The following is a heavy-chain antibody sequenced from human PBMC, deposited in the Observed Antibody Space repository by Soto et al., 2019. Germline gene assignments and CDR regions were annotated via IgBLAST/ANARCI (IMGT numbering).Heavy chain of an antibody. J-gene: IGHJ5*02. CDR2: ISSSGGTT. CDR1: GFNFNNYA. V-gene: IGHV3-11*01. CDR3: ARGDCSSTSCYNRFDP. D-gene: IGHD2-2*01. Sequence: GGSLRLSCATSGFNFNNYAMSWVRQAPGERLEWVSFISSSGGTTYYADSVKGRFTISRDNAKNSLYLQMNSLRAEDTAVYYCARGDCSSTSCYNRFDPWGQGTLVTVSS.